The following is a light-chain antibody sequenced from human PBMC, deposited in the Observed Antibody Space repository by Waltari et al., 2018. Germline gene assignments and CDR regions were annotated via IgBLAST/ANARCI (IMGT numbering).Light chain of an antibody. V-gene: IGKV4-1*01. CDR1: QSVLYSSDNKNY. CDR2: WAS. Sequence: DIVMTQSPDPLAVSRGERTPINCKASQSVLYSSDNKNYLAWYRQKPGQPPNLLIYWASTRESVVPGRFSGSGSGTDFTLTISSLQAEDVAVYYCQQYYSTPYTFGQVTKLEIK. CDR3: QQYYSTPYT. J-gene: IGKJ2*01.